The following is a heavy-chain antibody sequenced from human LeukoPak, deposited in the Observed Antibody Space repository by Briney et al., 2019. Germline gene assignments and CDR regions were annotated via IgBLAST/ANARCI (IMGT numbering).Heavy chain of an antibody. V-gene: IGHV1-18*01. Sequence: ASVRVSCKASGYNFPSYGINWVRQAPGQGLEWMGWIRPHTGETNSAQRFQDRVTMTTDTSTTTAYMELRSLRFDDTAVYYCARDRGGKGSAIFYWGQGSLVTVSS. CDR1: GYNFPSYG. J-gene: IGHJ4*02. D-gene: IGHD2-2*01. CDR3: ARDRGGKGSAIFY. CDR2: IRPHTGET.